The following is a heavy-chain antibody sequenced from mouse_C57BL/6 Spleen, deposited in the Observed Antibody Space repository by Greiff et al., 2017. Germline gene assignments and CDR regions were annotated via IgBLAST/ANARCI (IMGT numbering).Heavy chain of an antibody. Sequence: QVQLQQPGAELVKPGASVKLSCKASGYTFTSYWMHWVKQRPGQGLEWIGMIHPNSGSTNYNEKFKSKATLTVDKSSSTAYMQLSSLTSEDSAVYYGARSLYYGSSYFYAMDYWGQGTSVTVSS. J-gene: IGHJ4*01. D-gene: IGHD1-1*01. CDR2: IHPNSGST. CDR3: ARSLYYGSSYFYAMDY. CDR1: GYTFTSYW. V-gene: IGHV1-64*01.